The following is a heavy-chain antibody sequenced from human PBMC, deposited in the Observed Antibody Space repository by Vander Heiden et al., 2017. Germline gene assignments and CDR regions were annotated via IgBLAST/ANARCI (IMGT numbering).Heavy chain of an antibody. CDR2: IFSNDKK. Sequence: QVTLKESGPVLVKPTETLTLTCTVSGFSLSNARMGVSWIRQPPGKALEWLAHIFSNDKKSYSTSLKSRLTISKDTSKSQVVLTMTNMDPVDTATYYCPRILRWLPIDYWGQGTLVTVSS. J-gene: IGHJ4*02. CDR3: PRILRWLPIDY. CDR1: GFSLSNARMG. V-gene: IGHV2-26*01. D-gene: IGHD5-12*01.